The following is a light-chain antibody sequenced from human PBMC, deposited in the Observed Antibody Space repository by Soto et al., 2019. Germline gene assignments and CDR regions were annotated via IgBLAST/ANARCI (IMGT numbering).Light chain of an antibody. CDR3: QQYGGSLLT. CDR2: GVS. V-gene: IGKV3-20*01. CDR1: QSVSSSS. Sequence: EIVLTHSPGTLSLSPGDSATLSCRASQSVSSSSLAWYQQKPGQAPRLLFFGVSNRAAGVPDRFGGSGSGKYLTLTISRLEPEDFAVYYCQQYGGSLLTVGGGPKVHIK. J-gene: IGKJ4*01.